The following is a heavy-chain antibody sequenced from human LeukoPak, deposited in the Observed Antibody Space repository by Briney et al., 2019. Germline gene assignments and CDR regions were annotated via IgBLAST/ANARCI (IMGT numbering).Heavy chain of an antibody. V-gene: IGHV4-61*02. J-gene: IGHJ3*02. CDR3: ARSEYSYGADAFDI. D-gene: IGHD5-18*01. CDR1: GGSISSGSYY. CDR2: IYSSGST. Sequence: SETLSLTCTVSGGSISSGSYYWSWIRQPAGKGLEWIGRIYSSGSTNYNPSLQSRVTMPVDKSKNQVSLKLSSVTAADTAVYYCARSEYSYGADAFDIWGQGTMVTVSS.